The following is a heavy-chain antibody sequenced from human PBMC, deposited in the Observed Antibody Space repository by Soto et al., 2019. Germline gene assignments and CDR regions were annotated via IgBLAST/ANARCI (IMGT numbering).Heavy chain of an antibody. V-gene: IGHV4-4*07. J-gene: IGHJ6*02. CDR3: ARERQLEIYSDYYAMDV. CDR1: DGSIDNYY. CDR2: VYASGSA. D-gene: IGHD6-13*01. Sequence: QVQLQESGPGLVKPSETLSLTCTVSDGSIDNYYWNWIRQPAGKGLEWIGRVYASGSANYSPSLNSRVTMSVDTSKSQFSLKLTSVTAADTAVYYCARERQLEIYSDYYAMDVWGQGTTVTVSS.